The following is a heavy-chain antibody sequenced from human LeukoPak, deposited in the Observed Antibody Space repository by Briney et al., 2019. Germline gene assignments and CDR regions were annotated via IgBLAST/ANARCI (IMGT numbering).Heavy chain of an antibody. D-gene: IGHD2-2*01. Sequence: SETLSLTCTVSGDSISSGPYFWGWIRQPPGKGLEWLGNIHYTGSTYYKSSLRSRVTMSVDTSKNQFSLMLRSVTAADTAVYYCARLDGGQLGHCSSTSCNGAFDIWGQGAMVTVSS. J-gene: IGHJ3*02. CDR3: ARLDGGQLGHCSSTSCNGAFDI. CDR2: IHYTGST. CDR1: GDSISSGPYF. V-gene: IGHV4-39*07.